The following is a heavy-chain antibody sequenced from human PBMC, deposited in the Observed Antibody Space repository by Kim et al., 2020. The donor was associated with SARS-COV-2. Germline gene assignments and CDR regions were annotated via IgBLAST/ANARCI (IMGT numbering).Heavy chain of an antibody. CDR3: ARAGIAAAGPYYYYGMDV. Sequence: GRFTISRDNAKNTRYLQMNSLRAEDTAVYYCARAGIAAAGPYYYYGMDVWGQGTTVTVSS. D-gene: IGHD6-13*01. V-gene: IGHV3-74*01. J-gene: IGHJ6*02.